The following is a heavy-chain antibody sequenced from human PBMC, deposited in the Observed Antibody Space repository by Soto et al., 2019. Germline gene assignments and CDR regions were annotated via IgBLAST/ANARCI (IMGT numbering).Heavy chain of an antibody. Sequence: SQTLSLTCAISGDSVSSNSAAWNWIRQSPSRGLEWLGRTYYRSKWYNDYAVSVKSRITINPDTSKNQFSLQLNSVTPEDTAVYYCARWIKDSSSWDYYYYGMDVWGQGTTVPVS. V-gene: IGHV6-1*01. CDR3: ARWIKDSSSWDYYYYGMDV. CDR2: TYYRSKWYN. CDR1: GDSVSSNSAA. J-gene: IGHJ6*02. D-gene: IGHD6-13*01.